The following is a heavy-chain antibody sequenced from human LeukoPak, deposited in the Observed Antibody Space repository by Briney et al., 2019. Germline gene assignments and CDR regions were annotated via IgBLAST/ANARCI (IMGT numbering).Heavy chain of an antibody. CDR2: IYYSGST. CDR3: ARDRGGYAYSHDY. D-gene: IGHD5-18*01. J-gene: IGHJ4*02. CDR1: GGPISSYY. V-gene: IGHV4-59*12. Sequence: SETLSLTCTVSGGPISSYYWSWIRQPPGKGLEWIGYIYYSGSTNYNPSLKSRVTISVDKSKNQLSLKLNFVTAADTAVYYCARDRGGYAYSHDYWGQGTLVTVSS.